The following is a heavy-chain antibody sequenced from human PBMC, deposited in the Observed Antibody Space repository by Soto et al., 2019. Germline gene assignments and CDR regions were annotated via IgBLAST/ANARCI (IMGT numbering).Heavy chain of an antibody. Sequence: GGSLRLSCVASGFTFSSYAMSWVRQAPWKGLEWVSVISGSGGRTFFPDSVKGRFIISRDNSKNMLYLQINSLRAEDTAVYYCAKSTSILLFGYMDVWXKGTTVTVSS. D-gene: IGHD3-10*01. CDR2: ISGSGGRT. J-gene: IGHJ6*03. CDR1: GFTFSSYA. CDR3: AKSTSILLFGYMDV. V-gene: IGHV3-23*01.